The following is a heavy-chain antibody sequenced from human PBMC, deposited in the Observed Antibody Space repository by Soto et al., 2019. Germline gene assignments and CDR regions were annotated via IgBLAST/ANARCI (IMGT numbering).Heavy chain of an antibody. V-gene: IGHV2-5*01. J-gene: IGHJ4*02. CDR2: IYWHDDK. CDR1: GFSLSTNGVG. CDR3: AHRGGATVGLYYFDY. Sequence: SGPKLENTTQTLTLTCTFSGFSLSTNGVGVSWIRQPPGKALEWLALIYWHDDKRYSPSLKSRLTITKDTSKNQVVLTMTNMDPVGTATYYCAHRGGATVGLYYFDYWGQGALVTVSS. D-gene: IGHD3-16*01.